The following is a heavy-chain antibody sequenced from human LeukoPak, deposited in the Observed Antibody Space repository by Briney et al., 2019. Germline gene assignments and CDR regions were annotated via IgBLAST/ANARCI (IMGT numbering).Heavy chain of an antibody. J-gene: IGHJ5*02. D-gene: IGHD2-2*01. CDR3: ARSVVPAGAWFDP. CDR2: ISSSSSYI. V-gene: IGHV3-21*01. CDR1: GFTFSSYW. Sequence: GGSLRLSCAASGFTFSSYWMSWVRQAPGKGLEWVSSISSSSSYIYYADSVKGRFTISRDNAKNSLYLQMNSLRVEDTAIYYCARSVVPAGAWFDPWGQGILVTVSS.